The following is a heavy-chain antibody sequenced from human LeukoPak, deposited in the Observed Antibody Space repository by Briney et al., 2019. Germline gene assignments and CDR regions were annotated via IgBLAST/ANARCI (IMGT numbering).Heavy chain of an antibody. V-gene: IGHV1-18*01. Sequence: ASVKVSCKASGYTFTSFGISWVRQAPGQGLEWMGWISPYNGNTNYPQKVQGRITVTTDTSTSTAYMELRSLRSDDTAVYYCARDKNHYDTRGDFWGQGTLVAVSS. CDR3: ARDKNHYDTRGDF. CDR2: ISPYNGNT. J-gene: IGHJ4*02. D-gene: IGHD3-22*01. CDR1: GYTFTSFG.